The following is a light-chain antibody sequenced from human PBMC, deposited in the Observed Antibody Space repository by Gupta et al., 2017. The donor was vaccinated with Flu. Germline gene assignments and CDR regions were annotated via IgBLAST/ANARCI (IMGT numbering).Light chain of an antibody. CDR2: MDT. CDR3: SEWDASRKGLWV. V-gene: IGLV1-47*01. Sequence: QSVLTQPPSVSGTPGQRVTISCSGTRSNIGSSYVFWYQQLPGTAPTRLIVMDTFRPSGFPDRFSCSNSGSSAAPATTGLHSEDEADDYYSEWDASRKGLWVFGTGTKLTVL. J-gene: IGLJ1*01. CDR1: RSNIGSSY.